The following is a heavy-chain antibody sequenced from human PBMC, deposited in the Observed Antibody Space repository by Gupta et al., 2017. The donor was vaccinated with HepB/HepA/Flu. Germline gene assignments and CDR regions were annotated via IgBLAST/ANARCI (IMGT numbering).Heavy chain of an antibody. D-gene: IGHD6-19*01. CDR1: GFTFSSYE. CDR3: ARDDGSGWGGGYFDY. CDR2: ISSSGSTI. V-gene: IGHV3-48*03. Sequence: GGSLRLSCAASGFTFSSYEMNWVRQAPGKGLEWVSYISSSGSTIYYADSVKGRFTISRDNAKNSLYLQMNSLRAEDTAVYYCARDDGSGWGGGYFDYWGQGTLVTVSS. J-gene: IGHJ4*02.